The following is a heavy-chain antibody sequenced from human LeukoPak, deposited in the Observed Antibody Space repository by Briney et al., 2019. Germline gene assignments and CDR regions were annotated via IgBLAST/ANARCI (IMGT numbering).Heavy chain of an antibody. Sequence: GESLKISCKGSGYSFTSYWIGWVRQMPGKGLEWVGIIYPGDSDTRYSPSFQGQVTISADKSISTAYLQWSSLKASDTAMYYCARRSSTWTYYFDYWGQGTLVTVSS. CDR1: GYSFTSYW. CDR3: ARRSSTWTYYFDY. V-gene: IGHV5-51*01. J-gene: IGHJ4*02. D-gene: IGHD1-1*01. CDR2: IYPGDSDT.